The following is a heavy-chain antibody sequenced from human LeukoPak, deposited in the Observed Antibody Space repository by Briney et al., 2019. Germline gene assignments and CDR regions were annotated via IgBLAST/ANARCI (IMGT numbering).Heavy chain of an antibody. D-gene: IGHD2-15*01. V-gene: IGHV4-30-4*01. CDR1: GGSISSGDYY. CDR3: AREQVAASDYYYYGMDV. Sequence: SETLSLTCTVSGGSISSGDYYWSWIRQPPGKGLEWIGYIYYSGSTYYNPSLKSRVTTSVDTSKNQFSLKLSSVTAADTAVYYCAREQVAASDYYYYGMDVWGQGTTVTVSS. CDR2: IYYSGST. J-gene: IGHJ6*02.